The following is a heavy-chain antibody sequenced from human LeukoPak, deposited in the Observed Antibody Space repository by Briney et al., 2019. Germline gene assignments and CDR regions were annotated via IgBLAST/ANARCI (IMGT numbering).Heavy chain of an antibody. CDR2: ISAYNGNT. D-gene: IGHD2-2*02. V-gene: IGHV1-18*01. J-gene: IGHJ4*02. CDR1: GYTFTSYG. CDR3: ARVEEYKLLYIIDY. Sequence: ASVKVSCKASGYTFTSYGISWVRQAPGQGLEWMGWISAYNGNTNYAQKLQGRVTMTTDTSTSTAYMELRSLRSDDTAVYYCARVEEYKLLYIIDYWGQGTLVTVSS.